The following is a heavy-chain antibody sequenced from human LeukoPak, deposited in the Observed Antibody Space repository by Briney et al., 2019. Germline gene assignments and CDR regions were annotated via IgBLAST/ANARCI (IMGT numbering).Heavy chain of an antibody. CDR3: AKEGTISRNYYFDY. CDR1: GFTFSNAW. CDR2: FKSKTDGGTT. Sequence: GGSLRLSCAGSGFTFSNAWMSWVRQAPGKGLEWVGRFKSKTDGGTTDYAAPVKGRFTISRDDSKNTLYLQMNSLRAEDTALYYCAKEGTISRNYYFDYWGQGALVTVSS. J-gene: IGHJ4*02. D-gene: IGHD4/OR15-4a*01. V-gene: IGHV3-15*01.